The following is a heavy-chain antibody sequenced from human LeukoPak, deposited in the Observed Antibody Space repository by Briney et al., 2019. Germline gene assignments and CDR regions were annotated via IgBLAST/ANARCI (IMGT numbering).Heavy chain of an antibody. Sequence: GGSLRLSCAASGFTFSSYAMSWVRQAPGKGLEWVSAISGSGGSTYYADSVKGRFTISRDNSKNTLYLQMNSLRAEDTAVYCCAKPGSSGYYSYFDYWGQGTLVTVSS. V-gene: IGHV3-23*01. CDR2: ISGSGGST. CDR1: GFTFSSYA. CDR3: AKPGSSGYYSYFDY. D-gene: IGHD3-22*01. J-gene: IGHJ4*02.